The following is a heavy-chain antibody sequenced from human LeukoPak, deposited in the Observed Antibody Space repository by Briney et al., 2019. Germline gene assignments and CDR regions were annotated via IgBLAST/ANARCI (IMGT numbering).Heavy chain of an antibody. CDR3: ARDRGQYGMDV. V-gene: IGHV4-31*03. D-gene: IGHD3-10*01. CDR2: IYYSGST. J-gene: IGHJ6*02. Sequence: SETLSLTCTVSGGSISSGGYYWSWIRQHPGKGLEWIGYIYYSGSTYYNPSVKSRVTISVDTSKNQFSLKLSSVTAADTAVYYCARDRGQYGMDVWGQGTTVTVSS. CDR1: GGSISSGGYY.